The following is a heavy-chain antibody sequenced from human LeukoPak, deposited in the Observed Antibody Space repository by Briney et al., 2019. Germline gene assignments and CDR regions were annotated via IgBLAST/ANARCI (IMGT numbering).Heavy chain of an antibody. V-gene: IGHV3-11*01. CDR3: ARDGPSGYYISGVFDY. D-gene: IGHD3-22*01. J-gene: IGHJ4*02. CDR1: GFTFSDYY. Sequence: GGSLRLSCAASGFTFSDYYMSWIRQAPGKGLEWVSYISRSDSTKYYADSVKGRFTISRDNAKNSLYLQMNSLRAEDTAVYYCARDGPSGYYISGVFDYWGQGTLDTVSS. CDR2: ISRSDSTK.